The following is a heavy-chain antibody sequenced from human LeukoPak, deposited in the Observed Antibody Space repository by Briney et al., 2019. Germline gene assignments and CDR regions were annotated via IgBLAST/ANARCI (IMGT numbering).Heavy chain of an antibody. CDR1: GGTFSNYA. Sequence: SVKVSCKASGGTFSNYAISWVRQAPGQGLEWMGGLIPIFHTAYYAQKFQGRVTITADKSTSTAYMELSSLRSEDTAVYYCARVVGDYVWGSYRYAGIDYWGQGTLVTVSS. V-gene: IGHV1-69*06. J-gene: IGHJ4*02. CDR3: ARVVGDYVWGSYRYAGIDY. D-gene: IGHD3-16*02. CDR2: LIPIFHTA.